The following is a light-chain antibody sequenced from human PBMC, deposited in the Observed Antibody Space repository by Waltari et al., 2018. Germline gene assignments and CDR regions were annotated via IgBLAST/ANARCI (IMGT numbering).Light chain of an antibody. CDR2: DDK. Sequence: NFMLTQHHSVSESPGQTVTISCTHSSGSIASNFVQWYQQRPRRAPTPVIYDDKQRPTGVPERFSGSSDSSSNSASLTISGLTTEDEADYYCQSFDSTTVVVGGGTKLTVL. CDR1: SGSIASNF. V-gene: IGLV6-57*03. CDR3: QSFDSTTVV. J-gene: IGLJ2*01.